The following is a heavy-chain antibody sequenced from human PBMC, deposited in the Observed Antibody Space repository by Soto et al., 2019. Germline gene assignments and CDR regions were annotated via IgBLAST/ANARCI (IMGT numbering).Heavy chain of an antibody. CDR1: GGTFSSYA. Sequence: QVQLVQSGAEVKKPGSSVKVSCKASGGTFSSYAISWVRQAPGQGLEWMGGIIPIFGTANYAQKFQGRVTITADKPTSTVYLELSSLRSEDSVVYCCVRAAAGRGWFDPRGQGTLVTVSS. J-gene: IGHJ5*02. CDR2: IIPIFGTA. V-gene: IGHV1-69*06. CDR3: VRAAAGRGWFDP. D-gene: IGHD6-13*01.